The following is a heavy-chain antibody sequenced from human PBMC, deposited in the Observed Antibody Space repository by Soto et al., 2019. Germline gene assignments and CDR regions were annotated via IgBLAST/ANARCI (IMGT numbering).Heavy chain of an antibody. V-gene: IGHV4-59*01. J-gene: IGHJ6*02. Sequence: SETLSLTCAVSGDSIIGIYHWAWIRQPPGKGLEWIGYIYYSGSTNYNPSLKSRVTISVDTSKNQFSLKLSSVTAADTAVYYCARGRITGTTAGMDVWGQGTTVTVSS. CDR2: IYYSGST. CDR1: GDSIIGIYH. CDR3: ARGRITGTTAGMDV. D-gene: IGHD1-7*01.